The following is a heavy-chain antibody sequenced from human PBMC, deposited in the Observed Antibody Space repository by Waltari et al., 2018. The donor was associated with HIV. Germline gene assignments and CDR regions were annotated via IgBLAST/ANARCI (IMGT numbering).Heavy chain of an antibody. CDR3: AKDREGEVVLYSVDY. CDR2: ISHSGVNT. CDR1: GFTFSKSA. J-gene: IGHJ4*02. D-gene: IGHD2-15*01. V-gene: IGHV3-23*01. Sequence: EVQLLESGGALVQPGGSLRLSCAASGFTFSKSAMSWVRQGPGKVLEWVSSISHSGVNTYYADSVKGRVTISRDNAMNTMFLQINSLRAEDTAVYYCAKDREGEVVLYSVDYWGQGTLVTVSS.